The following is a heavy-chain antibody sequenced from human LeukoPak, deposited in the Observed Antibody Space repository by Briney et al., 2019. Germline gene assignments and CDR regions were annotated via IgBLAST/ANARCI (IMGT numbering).Heavy chain of an antibody. Sequence: GGSLRLSCAAWGFTFSSYGMHGVRRAPGKAREWVAVISYDGSNKYYADSVTGRFTISRDNSKNTLYLQMNSLRAEDTAVYYCAKEGGGYNWDYWGQGTLVTVSS. CDR2: ISYDGSNK. V-gene: IGHV3-30*18. CDR1: GFTFSSYG. D-gene: IGHD5-24*01. J-gene: IGHJ4*02. CDR3: AKEGGGYNWDY.